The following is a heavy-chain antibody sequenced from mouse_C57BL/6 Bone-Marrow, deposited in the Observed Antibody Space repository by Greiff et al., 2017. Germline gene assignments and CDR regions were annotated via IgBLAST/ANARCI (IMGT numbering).Heavy chain of an antibody. CDR1: GFNIKDYY. CDR3: ARFGTTVVATRYFDD. Sequence: VQLQQSGAELVKPGASVKLSCTASGFNIKDYYMHWVKQRTEQGLEWIGRIDPEDGETKYAPKFQGKATITADTSSTTAYLQLSSLTSEDTAVYDCARFGTTVVATRYFDDWGKGTTVTVSS. J-gene: IGHJ1*03. CDR2: IDPEDGET. D-gene: IGHD1-1*01. V-gene: IGHV14-2*01.